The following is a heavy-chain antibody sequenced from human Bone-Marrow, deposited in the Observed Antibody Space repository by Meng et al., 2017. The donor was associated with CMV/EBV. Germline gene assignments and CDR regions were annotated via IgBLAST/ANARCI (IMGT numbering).Heavy chain of an antibody. CDR1: FTFSKAW. J-gene: IGHJ4*02. D-gene: IGHD3-22*01. V-gene: IGHV3-15*01. Sequence: FTFSKAWMSWVRQAPGKGLEWVGRIKSKTDGGTTDYAAPVKGRFTISRDDSKNTLYLQMNSLKTEDTAMYYCTTPYYYDSSGYSNADYWGQGTLVTVSS. CDR3: TTPYYYDSSGYSNADY. CDR2: IKSKTDGGTT.